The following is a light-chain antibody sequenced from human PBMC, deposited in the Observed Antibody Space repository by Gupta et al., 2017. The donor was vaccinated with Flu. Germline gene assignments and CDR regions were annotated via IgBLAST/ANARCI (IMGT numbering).Light chain of an antibody. CDR2: SAS. V-gene: IGKV1-39*01. CDR1: QSIGRS. CDR3: QQTYSAPPH. Sequence: DIQMTQSPSSLSASVGDRVSITCRASQSIGRSVNWYQYKPGIAPRLLISSASILRGGVPSRISGSGSGTEFTLIISSLQPEDFATYYCQQTYSAPPHFGQGTKLDIK. J-gene: IGKJ2*01.